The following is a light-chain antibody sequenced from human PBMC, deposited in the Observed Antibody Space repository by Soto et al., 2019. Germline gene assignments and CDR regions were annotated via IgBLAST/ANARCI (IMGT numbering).Light chain of an antibody. J-gene: IGLJ1*01. V-gene: IGLV2-23*02. Sequence: QSVLTQPASVSGSPGQSVTTSCTGTSYDLEIYNLVSWYQQHPNKAPKLLIYEVSKRPSGVSNRFSASKSGNMASLTISGLQAEDEADYYCSAYAGTSTSVFGTGTKVTVL. CDR3: SAYAGTSTSV. CDR1: SYDLEIYNL. CDR2: EVS.